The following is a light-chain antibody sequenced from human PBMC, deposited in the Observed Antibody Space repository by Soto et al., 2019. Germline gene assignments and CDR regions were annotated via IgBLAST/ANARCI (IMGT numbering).Light chain of an antibody. CDR3: QKNSDSTT. CDR1: QSVGTY. Sequence: EIVLTQSPATLSLSPGERATLSCRASQSVGTYLAWYQHKPGHAPRLLIYDASNRATGIPPRFSGSGSGTAFTLTIRSLEPEDFAVYFCQKNSDSTTFGQGTNLEI. J-gene: IGKJ2*01. CDR2: DAS. V-gene: IGKV3-11*01.